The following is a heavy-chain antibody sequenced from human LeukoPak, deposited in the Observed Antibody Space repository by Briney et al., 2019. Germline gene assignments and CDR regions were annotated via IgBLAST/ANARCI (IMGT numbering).Heavy chain of an antibody. J-gene: IGHJ4*02. CDR2: INQGGSVK. Sequence: GGSLRLSCAASGFTFRSYWMSWVRQAPGKGLEWVANINQGGSVKYYVDSVKGRFTISRDDAKNSLYVQMNSLRAEDTAVYYCAKLPLQRPVVVISYWGQGTLVTVSS. D-gene: IGHD3-22*01. CDR3: AKLPLQRPVVVISY. V-gene: IGHV3-7*01. CDR1: GFTFRSYW.